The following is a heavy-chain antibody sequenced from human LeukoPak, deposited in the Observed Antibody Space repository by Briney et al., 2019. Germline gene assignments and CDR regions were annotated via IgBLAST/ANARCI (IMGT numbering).Heavy chain of an antibody. J-gene: IGHJ4*02. V-gene: IGHV1-69*05. Sequence: SVKVSCKASGGTFSSYAISWVRQAPGQGLEWMGGIIPIFGTANYAQKFQGRVTITTDESTSTAYMELSSLRSEDTAVYYCARASLRLGDLSLYGVYFDYWGQGTLVTVSS. CDR3: ARASLRLGDLSLYGVYFDY. D-gene: IGHD3-16*02. CDR1: GGTFSSYA. CDR2: IIPIFGTA.